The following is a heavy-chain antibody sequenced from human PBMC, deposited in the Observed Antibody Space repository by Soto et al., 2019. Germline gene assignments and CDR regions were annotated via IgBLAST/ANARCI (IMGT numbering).Heavy chain of an antibody. CDR3: VRDYYHKSGYPNTFDM. Sequence: GGSLRPSCAASGFTLSRHTMNWVRQAPGKGLEWVSFIGSRTSDIYYADSVKGRFTISRDNAKNSLYLDLTRLRAEDTAVYFCVRDYYHKSGYPNTFDMWGQGTMVTVSS. CDR1: GFTLSRHT. CDR2: IGSRTSDI. J-gene: IGHJ3*02. V-gene: IGHV3-21*01. D-gene: IGHD3-22*01.